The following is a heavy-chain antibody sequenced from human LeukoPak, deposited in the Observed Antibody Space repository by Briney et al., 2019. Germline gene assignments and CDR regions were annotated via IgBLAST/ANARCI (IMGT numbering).Heavy chain of an antibody. CDR1: GYTFTCYY. CDR3: ARQIRRTYGAYEVFDF. Sequence: ASVKVSCKASGYTFTCYYIHWVGQAPGQGLDSMGLMDPNSGATNFAQAFQGRVHLTKDTSRTTVYMDLRNLRCDDPAFYYCARQIRRTYGAYEVFDFWGQGTLVPVSS. V-gene: IGHV1-2*02. J-gene: IGHJ4*02. D-gene: IGHD4-17*01. CDR2: MDPNSGAT.